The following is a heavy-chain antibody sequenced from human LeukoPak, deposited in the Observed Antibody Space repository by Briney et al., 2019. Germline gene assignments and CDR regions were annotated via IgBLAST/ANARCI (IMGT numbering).Heavy chain of an antibody. D-gene: IGHD3-22*01. J-gene: IGHJ4*02. CDR1: GYSISNTHY. CDR2: IYNSGST. V-gene: IGHV4-38-2*01. Sequence: SETLSLTCAVSGYSISNTHYWGWIRQPPGKGLEWIGSIYNSGSTHYNPSLKSRVTISVDTSMNQFSLKLSSVTAADKAVYYCARNSSGIHFDYWGPGTLVTVPS. CDR3: ARNSSGIHFDY.